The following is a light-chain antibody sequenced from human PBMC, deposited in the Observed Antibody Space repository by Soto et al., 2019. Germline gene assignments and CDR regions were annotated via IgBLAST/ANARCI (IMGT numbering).Light chain of an antibody. CDR3: QHYGNSPT. CDR2: GAS. V-gene: IGKV3-20*01. CDR1: QSVSSGY. Sequence: EIVVTQSPGTLTLSPGDGATLSCSASQSVSSGYLAWYQQKPGQAPRLLIYGASRRATGIPDRFSGSGSGTDFTLSISRLEPEDFAVYWCQHYGNSPTFGQGTKVDIK. J-gene: IGKJ1*01.